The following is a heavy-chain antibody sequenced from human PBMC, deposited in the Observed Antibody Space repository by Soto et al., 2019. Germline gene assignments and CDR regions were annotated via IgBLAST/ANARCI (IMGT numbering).Heavy chain of an antibody. D-gene: IGHD2-2*01. CDR2: INHSGST. J-gene: IGHJ6*02. CDR3: ARGHGAYQQYYYYYGMDV. Sequence: SETLSLTCAVYGGSFSGYYWSWIRQPPGKGLEWIGEINHSGSTNYNPPLKSRVTISVDTSKNQFSLKLSSVTAADTAVYYCARGHGAYQQYYYYYGMDVWGQGTTVTVSS. CDR1: GGSFSGYY. V-gene: IGHV4-34*01.